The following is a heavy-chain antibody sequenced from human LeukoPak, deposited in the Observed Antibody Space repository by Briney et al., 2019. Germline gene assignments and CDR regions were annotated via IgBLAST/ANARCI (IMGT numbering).Heavy chain of an antibody. D-gene: IGHD1-1*01. Sequence: PGGSLRLSCAASGFTFSSYAMSWVRQAPGKGLEWVSRIGTDGAYTSSADSVKGRFTMSRDNAKNTLYLQMSSLRVEDTAVYYCVRDGQELAFDKWGQGTLVTVSS. CDR1: GFTFSSYA. J-gene: IGHJ4*02. CDR2: IGTDGAYT. CDR3: VRDGQELAFDK. V-gene: IGHV3-74*01.